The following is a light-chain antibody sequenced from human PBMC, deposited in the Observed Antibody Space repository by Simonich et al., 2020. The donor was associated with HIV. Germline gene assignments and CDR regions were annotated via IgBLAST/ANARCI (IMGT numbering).Light chain of an antibody. Sequence: QSALTQPRSVSGSPGQSVTISCTGTSSDVGGYNYVSWYQQHPGKAPKLMIYDVSKRPSGVPDRFSGSKSGTTASLTISGLQAEDEADYYCCSYAGRYTLLFGGGTKLTVL. J-gene: IGLJ2*01. CDR1: SSDVGGYNY. CDR3: CSYAGRYTLL. CDR2: DVS. V-gene: IGLV2-11*01.